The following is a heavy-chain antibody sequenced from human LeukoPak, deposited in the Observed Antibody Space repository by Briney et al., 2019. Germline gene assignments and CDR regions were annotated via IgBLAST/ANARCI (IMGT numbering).Heavy chain of an antibody. CDR2: INSDGSST. J-gene: IGHJ3*02. CDR1: GFTFSSYW. D-gene: IGHD3-22*01. CDR3: ARDRFYYDSSGYADAFDI. Sequence: PGGSLRLSCAASGFTFSSYWMHWVRQAPGKGLVWVSRINSDGSSTSYADSVKGRFTISRDNAKNTLYLQMNSLRAEDTAVYYCARDRFYYDSSGYADAFDIWGQGTMVTVSS. V-gene: IGHV3-74*01.